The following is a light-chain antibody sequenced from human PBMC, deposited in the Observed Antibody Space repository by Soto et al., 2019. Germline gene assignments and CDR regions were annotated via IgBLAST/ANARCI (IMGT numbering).Light chain of an antibody. V-gene: IGKV3-20*01. Sequence: EIVLTQSPGTLSLSPGERATLSCRASQSVSNYLAWYQQKPGQAPRLLIYGASSRATDIPDRFSGSGSGTDFTLTISRLEPEDFALYYCQQYGSSLTFGGGTKVEI. CDR3: QQYGSSLT. CDR1: QSVSNY. CDR2: GAS. J-gene: IGKJ4*01.